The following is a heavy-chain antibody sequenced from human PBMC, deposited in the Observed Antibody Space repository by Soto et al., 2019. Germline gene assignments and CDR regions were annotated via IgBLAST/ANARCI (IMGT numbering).Heavy chain of an antibody. Sequence: SETLSLTCAVYGGSFSGYYWSWIRQPPGKGLEWIGEINHSGSTNYNPSLKSRVTISVDTSKNQFSLKLSSVTAADTAVYYCASLGEGGDSGHDSGSDYWGQGTLVTVSS. CDR1: GGSFSGYY. CDR2: INHSGST. J-gene: IGHJ4*02. V-gene: IGHV4-34*01. CDR3: ASLGEGGDSGHDSGSDY. D-gene: IGHD5-12*01.